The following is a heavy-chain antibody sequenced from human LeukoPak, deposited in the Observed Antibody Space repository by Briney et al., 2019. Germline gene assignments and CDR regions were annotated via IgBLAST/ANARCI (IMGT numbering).Heavy chain of an antibody. V-gene: IGHV4-4*07. CDR1: GGSISSYY. CDR2: IYTSGST. Sequence: SETLSLTCTVSGGSISSYYWSWIRQPAGKGLKWIGRIYTSGSTNYNPSLKSRVTMSVDTSKNQFSLKLSSVTAADTAVYYCARDRSYGGFDYWGQGTLVTVSS. CDR3: ARDRSYGGFDY. J-gene: IGHJ4*02. D-gene: IGHD4-17*01.